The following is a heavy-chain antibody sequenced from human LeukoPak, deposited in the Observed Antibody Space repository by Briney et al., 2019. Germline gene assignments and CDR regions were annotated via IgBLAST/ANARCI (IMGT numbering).Heavy chain of an antibody. D-gene: IGHD2-15*01. CDR3: ARTVIAAKENGMDV. Sequence: GGSLRLSCAASGFTVSDYYMSWIRQAPGKGLEWVSYISSRRSYTNYADSAKGRFTISRDNAKNSLYLQMNSLRAEDTAVYYCARTVIAAKENGMDVWGQGTTVTVSS. CDR2: ISSRRSYT. V-gene: IGHV3-11*06. J-gene: IGHJ6*02. CDR1: GFTVSDYY.